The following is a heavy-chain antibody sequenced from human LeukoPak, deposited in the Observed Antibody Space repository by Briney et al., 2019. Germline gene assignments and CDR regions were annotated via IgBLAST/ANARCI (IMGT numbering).Heavy chain of an antibody. CDR1: GFIFSSNG. J-gene: IGHJ4*02. Sequence: GGSLRLSCAASGFIFSSNGMHWVRQAPGKGLEWVTFIRSDGSNKFYADSVKGRFTISSDNSKNTLYLQMNSLRGEDTAVYYCAATGSSSWPAIDYWGQGTLVSVSA. CDR3: AATGSSSWPAIDY. V-gene: IGHV3-30*02. CDR2: IRSDGSNK. D-gene: IGHD6-13*01.